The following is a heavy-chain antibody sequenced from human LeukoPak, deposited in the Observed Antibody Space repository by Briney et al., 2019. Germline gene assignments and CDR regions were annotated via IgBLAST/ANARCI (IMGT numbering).Heavy chain of an antibody. V-gene: IGHV3-23*01. Sequence: GGALRLSCAASGLTFSTSTFSWVRQAPGKGLEWVSAIDGGGSTYYADSAKGRFAISRDNSKNTLPLHMASLTAEDTAIYFCAKDGYCDSTSCQFDFWGQGTLVTVSS. J-gene: IGHJ4*02. CDR2: IDGGGST. D-gene: IGHD2-2*03. CDR3: AKDGYCDSTSCQFDF. CDR1: GLTFSTST.